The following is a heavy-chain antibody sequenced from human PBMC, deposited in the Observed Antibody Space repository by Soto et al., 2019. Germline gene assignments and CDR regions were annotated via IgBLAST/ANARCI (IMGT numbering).Heavy chain of an antibody. CDR3: ASRDPGTSVDY. D-gene: IGHD1-7*01. CDR1: GGSFSGYY. V-gene: IGHV4-34*01. Sequence: SETLSLTCAVYGGSFSGYYWSWIRQPPGKGLEWIGEINHSGSTNYNPSLKSRVTISLDKSENQFSLKVTSLTAADTAVYYCASRDPGTSVDYWGQGTLVT. CDR2: INHSGST. J-gene: IGHJ4*02.